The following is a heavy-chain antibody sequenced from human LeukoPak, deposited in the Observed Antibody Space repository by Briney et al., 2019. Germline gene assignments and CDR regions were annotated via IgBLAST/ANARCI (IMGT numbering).Heavy chain of an antibody. CDR3: ARVWELSFDH. Sequence: PGGSLRLSCAASGFTVNTDHMSWVRQAPGKGLEWVAISYSEEWVPISSGGGSSQYAESVKGRFTISRDNSRSTLSLQMNSLRAEDTALYYCARVWELSFDHWGQGTLVTVSP. V-gene: IGHV3-53*01. CDR2: SYSEEWVPISSGGGSS. J-gene: IGHJ4*02. CDR1: GFTVNTDH. D-gene: IGHD1-26*01.